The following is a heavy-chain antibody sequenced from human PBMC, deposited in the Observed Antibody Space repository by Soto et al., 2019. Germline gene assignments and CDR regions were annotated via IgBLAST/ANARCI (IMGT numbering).Heavy chain of an antibody. J-gene: IGHJ6*02. CDR3: ARLNARAPYYYYGMDV. Sequence: PSETLSLTCAVSGGSISSGGYSWSWIRQPPGKGLEWIGYIYHSGSTYYNPSLKSRVTISVDRSKNQFSLKLSSVTAADTAVYYCARLNARAPYYYYGMDVWGQGTTVTVSS. D-gene: IGHD1-1*01. CDR2: IYHSGST. V-gene: IGHV4-30-2*01. CDR1: GGSISSGGYS.